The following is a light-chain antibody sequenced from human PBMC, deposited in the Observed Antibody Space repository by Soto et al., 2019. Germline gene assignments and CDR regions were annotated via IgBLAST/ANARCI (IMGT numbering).Light chain of an antibody. V-gene: IGKV3-20*01. CDR3: QQYETSPRA. J-gene: IGKJ1*01. Sequence: EIVLTQSPGTLSLSPGERATLSCRASQSVSSNYLAWYQQRPGQAPRLLIYDASSRATGIPDRFSGSGSGTDFTLTISRLEPEDFAVYYCQQYETSPRAFGQGTKVEI. CDR2: DAS. CDR1: QSVSSNY.